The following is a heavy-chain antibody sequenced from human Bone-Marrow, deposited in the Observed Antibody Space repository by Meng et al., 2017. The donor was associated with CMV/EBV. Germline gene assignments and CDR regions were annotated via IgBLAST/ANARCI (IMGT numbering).Heavy chain of an antibody. CDR3: ARGLVVVPAAIPWWFDP. CDR1: GYTFTSYY. J-gene: IGHJ5*02. V-gene: IGHV1-46*01. D-gene: IGHD2-2*02. Sequence: ASVKVSCKASGYTFTSYYMHWVRQAPGQGLEWMGIINPSGGSTSYAQKFQGRVTMTRDTSTSTVYMELSSLRSEDTAVYYCARGLVVVPAAIPWWFDPWGQGPLVTVSS. CDR2: INPSGGST.